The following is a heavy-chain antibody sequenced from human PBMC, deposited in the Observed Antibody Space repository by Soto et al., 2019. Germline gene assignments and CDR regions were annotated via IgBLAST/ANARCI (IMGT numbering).Heavy chain of an antibody. CDR2: IYPRDSET. V-gene: IGHV5-51*01. J-gene: IGHJ4*02. Sequence: ESLKISCQGSEDNFNNYWVAWVREMAGRGLEWMGIIYPRDSETRYSPSFEGQVTFSADRSMKTAFLQWTGLRASDTATYYCAIHGHGFNRNHLDSWGQGTLVTVSS. D-gene: IGHD5-12*01. CDR1: EDNFNNYW. CDR3: AIHGHGFNRNHLDS.